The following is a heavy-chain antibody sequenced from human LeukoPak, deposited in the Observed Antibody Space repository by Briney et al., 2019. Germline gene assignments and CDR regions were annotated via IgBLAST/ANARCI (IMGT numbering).Heavy chain of an antibody. D-gene: IGHD6-6*01. Sequence: SETLSLTCTVSGGSISTYYWSWIRQPPGKGLEWIGYIYHSGSTKYNPSLKSRVTISVDTSKNQFSLKLSSVTAADTAVYYCARRHVQYTSSSDPYYFDYWGQGTLVTVSS. CDR2: IYHSGST. J-gene: IGHJ4*02. CDR3: ARRHVQYTSSSDPYYFDY. CDR1: GGSISTYY. V-gene: IGHV4-59*01.